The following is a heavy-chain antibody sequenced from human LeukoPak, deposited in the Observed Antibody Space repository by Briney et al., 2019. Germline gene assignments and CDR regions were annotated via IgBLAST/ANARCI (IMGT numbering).Heavy chain of an antibody. V-gene: IGHV1-2*02. D-gene: IGHD3-16*02. CDR3: ARNGAWGSYRLHDF. J-gene: IGHJ4*02. CDR1: GYTFTGYY. Sequence: ASVKVSCKASGYTFTGYYMHWVRQAPGQGLEWMGWINPNSGGTNFAQRFQGRVTVTSNTSISTAYMELTNLISDDTAVYYCARNGAWGSYRLHDFWGQGTLVTVSS. CDR2: INPNSGGT.